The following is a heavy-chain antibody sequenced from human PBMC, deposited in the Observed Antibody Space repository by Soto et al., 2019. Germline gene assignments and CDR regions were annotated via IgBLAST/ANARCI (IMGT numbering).Heavy chain of an antibody. D-gene: IGHD1-1*01. Sequence: PGESLKISCNGSGYSFTDDWIGWVRQMPGRGLEWMGIFYPDDSDTRYNPSVQGQVTISADKSISTAYLQWSSLKASDTAMYYCVREPMDVWGQGTTVTVSS. CDR1: GYSFTDDW. CDR3: VREPMDV. J-gene: IGHJ6*02. V-gene: IGHV5-51*01. CDR2: FYPDDSDT.